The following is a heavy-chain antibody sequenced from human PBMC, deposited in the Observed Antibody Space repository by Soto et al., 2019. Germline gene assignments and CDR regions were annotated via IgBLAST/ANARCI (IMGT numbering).Heavy chain of an antibody. CDR1: GFTFSSYA. J-gene: IGHJ5*02. CDR3: ARDHHDYYDSSGYPGP. D-gene: IGHD3-22*01. V-gene: IGHV3-30-3*01. Sequence: QVQLVESGGGVVQPGRSLRLSCAASGFTFSSYAMHWVRQAPGKGLEWVAVISYDGSNKYYADSVKGRFTISRDNSKNTLYLQMNSLRAEDTAVYYCARDHHDYYDSSGYPGPWGQGNLVTVSS. CDR2: ISYDGSNK.